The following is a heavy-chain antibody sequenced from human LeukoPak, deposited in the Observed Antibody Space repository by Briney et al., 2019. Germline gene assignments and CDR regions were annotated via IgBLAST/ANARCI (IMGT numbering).Heavy chain of an antibody. Sequence: GSLRLFWSGSGITLSSHNMNLGRHAPGKGLEWGSSISQSSVYINYADSVKGRFTISGDNAKYSLYLQMTSLRAEDTAVYYCARSYYDSSGYPHSDLDYWGQGTLVTVSS. CDR3: ARSYYDSSGYPHSDLDY. CDR1: GITLSSHN. CDR2: ISQSSVYI. D-gene: IGHD3-22*01. J-gene: IGHJ4*02. V-gene: IGHV3-21*01.